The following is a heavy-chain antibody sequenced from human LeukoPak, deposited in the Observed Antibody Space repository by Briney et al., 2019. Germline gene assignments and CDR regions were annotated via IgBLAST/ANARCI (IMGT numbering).Heavy chain of an antibody. CDR3: ARGAQVVSGYIFDY. D-gene: IGHD3-22*01. CDR2: ISSSSSYI. Sequence: GGSLRLSCAASGFTFSSYSMNWVRQAPGKGLEWVSSISSSSSYIYYADSVKGRFTISRDNAKNSLCLQMNSLRAEDTAVYYCARGAQVVSGYIFDYWGQGTLVTVSS. V-gene: IGHV3-21*01. CDR1: GFTFSSYS. J-gene: IGHJ4*02.